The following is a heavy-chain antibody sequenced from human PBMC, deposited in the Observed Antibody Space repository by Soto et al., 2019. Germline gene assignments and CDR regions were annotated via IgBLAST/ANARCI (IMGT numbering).Heavy chain of an antibody. CDR2: ITGSGSTT. CDR3: AKDFTAYLSSWFHL. D-gene: IGHD6-13*01. J-gene: IGHJ5*02. Sequence: GGSLRLSCAASEFTFSSNAMHWVRQAPGKGLEWVSGITGSGSTTFYADSVKGRFTISRDNSKNTLYLHMSSLRAEDTATYYCAKDFTAYLSSWFHLWGQGTLVTVSS. V-gene: IGHV3-23*01. CDR1: EFTFSSNA.